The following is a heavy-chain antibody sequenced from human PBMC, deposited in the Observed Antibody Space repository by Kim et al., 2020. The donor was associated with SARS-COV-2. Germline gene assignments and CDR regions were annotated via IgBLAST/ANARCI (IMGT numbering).Heavy chain of an antibody. CDR3: TRGAVSGNDALGI. CDR1: GFTFTKYG. V-gene: IGHV3-30*03. D-gene: IGHD6-19*01. Sequence: GGSLRLSCKASGFTFTKYGMHWVRQAPGTGLEWVAFVTYGGGGTYYGETVKGRFTISRDTSKNTLFLQMDSLRAGDTAVYYCTRGAVSGNDALGIWGQGSLVTVSS. J-gene: IGHJ3*02. CDR2: VTYGGGGT.